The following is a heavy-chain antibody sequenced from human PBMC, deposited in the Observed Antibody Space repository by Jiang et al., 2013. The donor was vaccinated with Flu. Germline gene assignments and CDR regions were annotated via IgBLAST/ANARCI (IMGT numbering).Heavy chain of an antibody. J-gene: IGHJ5*02. CDR3: ARGSITMVRGGPAWFDP. Sequence: QSGSELKKPGASVKVSCKAXGYTFTSYAMNWVRQAPGQGLEWMGWINTNTGNPTYAQGFTGRFVFSLDTSVSTAYLQICSLKAEDTAVYYCARGSITMVRGGPAWFDPWGQGTLVTVSS. D-gene: IGHD3-10*01. V-gene: IGHV7-4-1*01. CDR2: INTNTGNP. CDR1: GYTFTSYA.